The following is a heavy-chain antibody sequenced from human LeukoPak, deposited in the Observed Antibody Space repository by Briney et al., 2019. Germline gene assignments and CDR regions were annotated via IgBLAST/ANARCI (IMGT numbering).Heavy chain of an antibody. J-gene: IGHJ6*02. CDR3: AGPGEAGIYYGMDV. Sequence: SETLSLTCTVSGGSISSYYWSWIRQPPGKGLEWIGYIYYSGSTNYNPSLKSRVTISVDTSKNQFSLKLSSVTAADTAVYYCAGPGEAGIYYGMDVWGQGTTVTVSS. CDR2: IYYSGST. D-gene: IGHD3-16*01. CDR1: GGSISSYY. V-gene: IGHV4-59*12.